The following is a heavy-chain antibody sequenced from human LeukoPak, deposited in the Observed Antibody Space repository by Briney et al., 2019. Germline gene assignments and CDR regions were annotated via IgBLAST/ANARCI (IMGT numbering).Heavy chain of an antibody. CDR3: ARVYYDYVCGSRAYNWFDP. CDR2: INPNSGGT. D-gene: IGHD3-16*01. Sequence: ASVKVSSKASGYTFTVYYMHWVRQAPGQGLEWMGWINPNSGGTNYAQKFQGRVTMTRDTSISTDYMELSRLRSDDTAVYYCARVYYDYVCGSRAYNWFDPWGQGTLVTVSS. V-gene: IGHV1-2*02. J-gene: IGHJ5*02. CDR1: GYTFTVYY.